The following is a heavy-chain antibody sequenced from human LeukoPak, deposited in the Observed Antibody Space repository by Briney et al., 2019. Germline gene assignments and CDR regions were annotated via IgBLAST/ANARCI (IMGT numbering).Heavy chain of an antibody. CDR2: LSSSSITI. CDR1: GFTFSSYS. Sequence: PGGSLRLSCAASGFTFSSYSMNWVRQAPGKGLEWVSYLSSSSITIYYADSVKGRFTISRDNSKNTPYLQMGSLRAEDMAVYYCARGGATSAEYIQQWGQGTLVTVSS. V-gene: IGHV3-48*01. D-gene: IGHD4/OR15-4a*01. J-gene: IGHJ1*01. CDR3: ARGGATSAEYIQQ.